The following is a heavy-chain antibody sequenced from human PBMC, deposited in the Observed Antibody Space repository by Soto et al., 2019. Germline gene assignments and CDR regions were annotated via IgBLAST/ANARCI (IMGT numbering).Heavy chain of an antibody. D-gene: IGHD2-15*01. Sequence: QLQLQESGPGLVKPSETLSLTCTVSGGSISSSSYYWGWIRQPPGKGLEWIGSIYYSGSTYYNPSLKRRVTISVDTSKNQCSLKLSSVTAADTAVYYCAGRTPAISISDHWGQGTLVTVSS. CDR2: IYYSGST. CDR3: AGRTPAISISDH. V-gene: IGHV4-39*01. CDR1: GGSISSSSYY. J-gene: IGHJ4*02.